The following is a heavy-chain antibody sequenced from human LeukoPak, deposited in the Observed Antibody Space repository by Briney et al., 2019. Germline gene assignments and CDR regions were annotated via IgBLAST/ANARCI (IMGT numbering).Heavy chain of an antibody. D-gene: IGHD4-17*01. Sequence: SETLSLTCTVSGASISSYYWSWIRQPPGKGLEWIGSMHYSGGSTNYNPFLKSRVTMSVDTSKNEFSLKLSSVTAADTAVYYCARHGYAYGDYNWFDPWGQGTLVTVSS. CDR3: ARHGYAYGDYNWFDP. CDR1: GASISSYY. J-gene: IGHJ5*02. CDR2: MHYSGGST. V-gene: IGHV4-59*08.